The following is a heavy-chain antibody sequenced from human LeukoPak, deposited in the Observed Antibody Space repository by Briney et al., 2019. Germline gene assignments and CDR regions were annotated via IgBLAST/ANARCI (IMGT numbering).Heavy chain of an antibody. D-gene: IGHD3-9*01. J-gene: IGHJ4*02. CDR1: GFTFSNFG. Sequence: GGSLRLSCAASGFTFSNFGMSWVRQAPGKGLEWVANIKQDGSEKYYVDSVKGRFTISRDNAKNSLYLQMISLRAEDTAVYYCARGPIYDILTGYSPAVYYWGQGTLVTVSS. CDR2: IKQDGSEK. CDR3: ARGPIYDILTGYSPAVYY. V-gene: IGHV3-7*01.